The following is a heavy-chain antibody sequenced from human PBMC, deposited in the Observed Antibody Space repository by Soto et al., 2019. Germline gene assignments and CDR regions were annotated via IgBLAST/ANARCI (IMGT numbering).Heavy chain of an antibody. CDR2: IKSKNDGGTT. CDR3: TTDAEWGI. CDR1: GLTFSNAW. J-gene: IGHJ3*02. Sequence: PGGSLRLSCAASGLTFSNAWMNWVRQAPGKGLEWVGRIKSKNDGGTTEYNAPVKGRFTISREDSKDTLYLQMNNLKTEDTALYYCTTDAEWGIWGQGTMVTVSS. V-gene: IGHV3-15*07. D-gene: IGHD2-8*01.